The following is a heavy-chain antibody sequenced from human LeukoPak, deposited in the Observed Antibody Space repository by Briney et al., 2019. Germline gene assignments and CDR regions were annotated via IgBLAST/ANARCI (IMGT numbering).Heavy chain of an antibody. CDR2: IKEDGSEI. Sequence: QSGGSLRLSCVASGFIFSSSWMSWARQAPGKGLEWVADIKEDGSEIYYVDSVRGRFTISRDNARNSLYLQMNNLRVEDTAVYYRVRDGDALDRWGQGTLVTVSS. CDR3: VRDGDALDR. V-gene: IGHV3-7*01. CDR1: GFIFSSSW. J-gene: IGHJ3*02.